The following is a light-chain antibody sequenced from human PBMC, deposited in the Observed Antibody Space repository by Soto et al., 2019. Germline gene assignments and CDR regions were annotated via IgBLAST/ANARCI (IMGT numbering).Light chain of an antibody. V-gene: IGLV2-23*01. CDR2: ATS. J-gene: IGLJ3*02. CDR1: SSDVGTYNL. CDR3: TSFARGSTLV. Sequence: QSALTQPAAVSGSPGQSITISCTGTSSDVGTYNLVSWYQQYPGKAPKLMIYATSKRPSGVSNRFSGSKSGDTASLTISWLQAEDEAYYYCTSFARGSTLVFGGGTKLTVL.